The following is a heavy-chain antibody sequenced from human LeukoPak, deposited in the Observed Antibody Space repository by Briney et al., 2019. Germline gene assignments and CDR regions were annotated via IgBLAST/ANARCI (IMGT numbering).Heavy chain of an antibody. D-gene: IGHD1-26*01. CDR2: IKREIDGGTT. CDR1: GFPFTNAW. V-gene: IGHV3-15*01. Sequence: VGSLRLSCAASGFPFTNAWMSWVRQAPEKGLEWGGRIKREIDGGTTDYAAPVKGRFTISRDDSKNTLYLQMDSLKTDDTGVYYCASEDQGGFDYWGQGTRVTVSS. CDR3: ASEDQGGFDY. J-gene: IGHJ4*02.